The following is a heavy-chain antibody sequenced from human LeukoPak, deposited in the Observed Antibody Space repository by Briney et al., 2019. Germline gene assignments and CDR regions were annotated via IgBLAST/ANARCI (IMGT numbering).Heavy chain of an antibody. V-gene: IGHV4-39*07. CDR1: GGSISSSSYY. J-gene: IGHJ4*02. Sequence: SETLSLTCTVSGGSISSSSYYWGWIHQTPGKGLEWIGEINQSGTANYNPSPKSRVTISVDTSKNQFSLKLTSVTAADTAVYYCARVFSGLDYWGQGTLVTVSS. CDR2: INQSGTA. CDR3: ARVFSGLDY. D-gene: IGHD2-8*02.